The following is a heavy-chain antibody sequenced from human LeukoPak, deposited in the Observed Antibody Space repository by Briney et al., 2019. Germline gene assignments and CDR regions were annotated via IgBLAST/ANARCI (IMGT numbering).Heavy chain of an antibody. Sequence: GGSLRLSCAASGFSFNSYWMHWVRQAPGKGLVWVSQIKTDGSGIGYADSVKGRFTISIDRATNTLYLQMNSLRAEDTAVYYCAKDLYNWNDFDYWGQGTLVTVSS. D-gene: IGHD1-1*01. CDR2: IKTDGSGI. CDR3: AKDLYNWNDFDY. V-gene: IGHV3-74*01. J-gene: IGHJ4*02. CDR1: GFSFNSYW.